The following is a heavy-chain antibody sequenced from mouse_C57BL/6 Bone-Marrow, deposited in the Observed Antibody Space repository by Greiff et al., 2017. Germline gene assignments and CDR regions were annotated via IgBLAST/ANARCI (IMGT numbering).Heavy chain of an antibody. CDR1: GYTFTSYW. CDR2: IDPSDSYT. Sequence: QVQLQQPGAELVMPGASVKLSCKASGYTFTSYWMHWVKQRPGQGLEWIGEIDPSDSYTNYNQKFKGKSTLTVDKSSSTAYMQLSSLTSEDSAVYYYGREGSSHWFDYWGQGTLVTVSA. V-gene: IGHV1-69*01. J-gene: IGHJ3*01. D-gene: IGHD1-1*01. CDR3: GREGSSHWFDY.